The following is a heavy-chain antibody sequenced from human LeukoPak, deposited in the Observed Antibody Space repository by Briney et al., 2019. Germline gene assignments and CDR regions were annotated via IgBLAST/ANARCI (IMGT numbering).Heavy chain of an antibody. CDR2: IYYSGST. CDR1: GGSISSYY. D-gene: IGHD5-12*01. CDR3: ARELVAPGHAFDI. J-gene: IGHJ3*02. Sequence: SETLSLTCTVSGGSISSYYWSWIRQPPGKGLEWIGYIYYSGSTNYNPSLKSRVTISVDTSKNQFSLKLSSVTAAGTAVYYCARELVAPGHAFDIWGQGTMVTVSS. V-gene: IGHV4-59*01.